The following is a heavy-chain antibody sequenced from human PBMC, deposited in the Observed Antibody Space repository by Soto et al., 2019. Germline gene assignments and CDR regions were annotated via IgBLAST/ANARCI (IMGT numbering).Heavy chain of an antibody. CDR2: VFYTGTT. D-gene: IGHD4-17*01. J-gene: IGHJ4*02. CDR1: GGSMNNNY. CDR3: ARSLTVTRFDQ. V-gene: IGHV4-59*01. Sequence: QVHLQESGPGLVKPSETLSLFCNVSGGSMNNNYWSWIRQAPGKGLECIGYVFYTGTTNYNPSLTSRVTILVDTAKKQFSLRLSSVTAADTAVYYCARSLTVTRFDQWGQGTRVTVS.